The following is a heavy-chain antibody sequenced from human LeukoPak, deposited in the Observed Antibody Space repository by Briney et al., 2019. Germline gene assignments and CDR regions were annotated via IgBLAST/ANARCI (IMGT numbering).Heavy chain of an antibody. D-gene: IGHD6-13*01. J-gene: IGHJ4*02. Sequence: GGSLRLSCAASGFTFSSYGMSWVRQAPGKGLEWVSAISATGGTTYYADSVKGRFTISRDNSKNTLYLQMNSLRAEDTAVYYCATTAYSSRNYWGQGTLVTVSS. CDR1: GFTFSSYG. V-gene: IGHV3-23*01. CDR2: ISATGGTT. CDR3: ATTAYSSRNY.